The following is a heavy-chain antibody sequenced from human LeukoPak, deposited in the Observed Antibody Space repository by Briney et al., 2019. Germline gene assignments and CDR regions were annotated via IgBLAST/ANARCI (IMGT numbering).Heavy chain of an antibody. CDR2: ISYDGSNK. J-gene: IGHJ3*02. CDR3: ARYRIAAFDI. D-gene: IGHD3-16*02. V-gene: IGHV3-30-3*01. Sequence: GGSLRLSCAASGFTFSSYAMHWVRQAPGKGLEWVAVISYDGSNKYYADSVKGRFTISRDNSKNTLYLQMNSLRAEDTAVYYCARYRIAAFDIWGQGTMVTVSS. CDR1: GFTFSSYA.